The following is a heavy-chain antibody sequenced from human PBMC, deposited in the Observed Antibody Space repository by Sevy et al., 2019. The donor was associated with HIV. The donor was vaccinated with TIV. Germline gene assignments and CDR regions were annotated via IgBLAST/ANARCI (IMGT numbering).Heavy chain of an antibody. D-gene: IGHD5-12*01. CDR2: IYPGDSDT. Sequence: GESLKISCKGSGYTFTNYWIGWVRQMPGKGLEWMGIIYPGDSDTSYSPSFQGQVTISAAKSISTAYLQWSSLKASDTAIYYCVRHPGVATLYFDYWGQGILVTVSS. J-gene: IGHJ4*02. V-gene: IGHV5-51*01. CDR3: VRHPGVATLYFDY. CDR1: GYTFTNYW.